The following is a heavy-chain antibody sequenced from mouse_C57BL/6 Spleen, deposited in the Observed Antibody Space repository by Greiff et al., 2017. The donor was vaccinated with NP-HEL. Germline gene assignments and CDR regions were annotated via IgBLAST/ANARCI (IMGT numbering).Heavy chain of an antibody. D-gene: IGHD1-1*01. CDR3: ARSVLAHYYAMDY. V-gene: IGHV1-76*01. CDR2: IYPGSGNT. CDR1: GYTFTDYY. J-gene: IGHJ4*01. Sequence: VQLKESGAELVRPGASVKLSCKASGYTFTDYYINWVKQRPGQGLEWIARIYPGSGNTYYNEKFKGKATLTAEKSSSTAYMQLSSLTSEDSAVYFCARSVLAHYYAMDYWGQGTSVTVSS.